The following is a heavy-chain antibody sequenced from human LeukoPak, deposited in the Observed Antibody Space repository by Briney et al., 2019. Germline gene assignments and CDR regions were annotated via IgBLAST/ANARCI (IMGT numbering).Heavy chain of an antibody. Sequence: SCKVSGYTLTELSMHWVRQAPGKGLEWVAVISHDGSNKYYADSVKGRFTISRDNSKNTLDLQMDGLRAEDTAVYYCARDQFGELVVCTFHIWGQGTMVTVSS. CDR1: GYTLTELS. CDR2: ISHDGSNK. V-gene: IGHV3-30*03. J-gene: IGHJ3*02. CDR3: ARDQFGELVVCTFHI. D-gene: IGHD3-10*01.